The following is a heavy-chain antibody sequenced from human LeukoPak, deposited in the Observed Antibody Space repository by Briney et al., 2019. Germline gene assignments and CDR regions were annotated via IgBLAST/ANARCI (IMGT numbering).Heavy chain of an antibody. D-gene: IGHD3-22*01. Sequence: SETLSLTCTVSAGSITNYYWSWIRQPPGKGLEWIGYIYYTGSTNYNPSLKSRVSISVDTSKNQFSLKLSSVTAADTAVYYCARHGGYHSPIHYWGQGTLVTVSS. CDR3: ARHGGYHSPIHY. V-gene: IGHV4-59*08. J-gene: IGHJ4*02. CDR2: IYYTGST. CDR1: AGSITNYY.